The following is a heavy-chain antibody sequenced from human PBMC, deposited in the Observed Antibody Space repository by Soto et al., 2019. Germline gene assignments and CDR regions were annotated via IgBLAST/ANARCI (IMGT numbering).Heavy chain of an antibody. V-gene: IGHV4-34*01. CDR1: GGSFSGYY. Sequence: QVQLQRWGAGLLKPSETLSLTCAVYGGSFSGYYWSWIRQPPGKGLEWIGEINHSGSTNYNPSLKSRVTISVDTSKNQFSLKLSSVTAADTAVYYCARDRRLITMVRGVSLWFDPWGQGTLVTVSS. D-gene: IGHD3-10*01. J-gene: IGHJ5*02. CDR2: INHSGST. CDR3: ARDRRLITMVRGVSLWFDP.